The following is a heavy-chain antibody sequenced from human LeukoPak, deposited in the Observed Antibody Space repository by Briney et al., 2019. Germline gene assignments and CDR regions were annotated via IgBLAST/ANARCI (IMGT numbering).Heavy chain of an antibody. V-gene: IGHV3-23*01. CDR3: AKDRMITFGGVIVIAFDY. D-gene: IGHD3-16*02. Sequence: GGSLRLSCAASGFTFSSYAMNWVRQAPGKGLEWVSAISGSGGSTYYADSVKGRFTISRDNSKNTLYLQMNSLRAEDTAVYYCAKDRMITFGGVIVIAFDYWGQGTLVTVSS. CDR1: GFTFSSYA. J-gene: IGHJ4*02. CDR2: ISGSGGST.